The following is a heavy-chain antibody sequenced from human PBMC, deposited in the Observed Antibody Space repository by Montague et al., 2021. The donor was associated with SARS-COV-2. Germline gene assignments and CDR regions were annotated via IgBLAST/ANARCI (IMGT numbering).Heavy chain of an antibody. Sequence: SLRLSCAASGFTFSSYWMSWVRQAPGKGLEWVANIKQDGSEKYYVDSVKGRFTISRDNAKNSLYLQMNSLRAEDTAAYYCARVPRGNSYDKWYNWFDPWGQGTLVTVSS. CDR3: ARVPRGNSYDKWYNWFDP. CDR2: IKQDGSEK. CDR1: GFTFSSYW. D-gene: IGHD5-18*01. J-gene: IGHJ5*02. V-gene: IGHV3-7*01.